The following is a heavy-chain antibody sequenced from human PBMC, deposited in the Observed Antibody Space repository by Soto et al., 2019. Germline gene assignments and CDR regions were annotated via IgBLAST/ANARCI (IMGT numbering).Heavy chain of an antibody. CDR3: AKLDFWNSYYGLDV. Sequence: GGSLRLSCAASGFTFGTYTMSWVCQAPGKGLEWVSSISGSDGTTYYADSVKGRFSISRDKSKDTLYLQMNSLRAEDTAIYYCAKLDFWNSYYGLDVWGQGTTVTVSS. D-gene: IGHD3-3*01. J-gene: IGHJ6*02. CDR2: ISGSDGTT. V-gene: IGHV3-23*01. CDR1: GFTFGTYT.